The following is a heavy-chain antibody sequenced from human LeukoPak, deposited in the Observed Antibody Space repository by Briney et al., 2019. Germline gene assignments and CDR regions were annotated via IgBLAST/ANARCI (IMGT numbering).Heavy chain of an antibody. J-gene: IGHJ4*02. V-gene: IGHV5-51*01. D-gene: IGHD4/OR15-4a*01. Sequence: GEPLKISCKASGYTFTNYWIAWVRQMPGKGLEWMGMIYPGDSDTRYSPSFRGHVTISADKSITTAYLQWSSLKASDTAIYYCARHIGLTTRYFDYGGQGTVVTVSS. CDR3: ARHIGLTTRYFDY. CDR1: GYTFTNYW. CDR2: IYPGDSDT.